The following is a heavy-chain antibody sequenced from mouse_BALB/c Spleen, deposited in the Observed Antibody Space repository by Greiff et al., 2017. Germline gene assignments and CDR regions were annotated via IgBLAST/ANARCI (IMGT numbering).Heavy chain of an antibody. D-gene: IGHD2-2*01. J-gene: IGHJ4*01. Sequence: EVQRVESGGGLVQPGGSLRLSCATSGFTFTDYYMSWVRQPPGKALEWLGFIRNKANGYTTEYSASVKGRFTISRDNSQSILYLQMNTLRAEDSATYYCARDPDGHGAMDYWGQGTSVTVSS. CDR2: IRNKANGYTT. V-gene: IGHV7-3*02. CDR1: GFTFTDYY. CDR3: ARDPDGHGAMDY.